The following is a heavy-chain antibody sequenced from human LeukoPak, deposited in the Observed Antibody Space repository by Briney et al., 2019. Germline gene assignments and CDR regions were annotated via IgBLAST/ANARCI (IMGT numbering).Heavy chain of an antibody. Sequence: ASVKVSCKASGYTFTSYDINWVRQATGQGLEWMGWMNPNSGNTGYAQKFQGRVTMTRNTSISTAYIELSRLRSEETAVYCCAKVLGSGSYSVDYWGQGTLVTVSS. CDR2: MNPNSGNT. CDR3: AKVLGSGSYSVDY. CDR1: GYTFTSYD. J-gene: IGHJ4*02. V-gene: IGHV1-8*01. D-gene: IGHD1-26*01.